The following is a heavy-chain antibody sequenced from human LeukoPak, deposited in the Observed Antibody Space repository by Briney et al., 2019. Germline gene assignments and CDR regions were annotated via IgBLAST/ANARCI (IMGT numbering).Heavy chain of an antibody. V-gene: IGHV5-51*01. CDR1: GHSFTSYW. J-gene: IGHJ4*02. CDR3: ARDVGEYCSSTNCYASHY. Sequence: GESLKISCKGSGHSFTSYWIGWVRQMPGKGLEWMGIIYPGDSDTRYSPSFQGQVTISADKSISTAYLQWSSLRAEDTAVYYCARDVGEYCSSTNCYASHYWGQGTLVTVSS. D-gene: IGHD2-2*01. CDR2: IYPGDSDT.